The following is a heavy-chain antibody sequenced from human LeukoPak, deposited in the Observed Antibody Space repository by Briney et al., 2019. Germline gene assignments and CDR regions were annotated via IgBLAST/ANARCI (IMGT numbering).Heavy chain of an antibody. D-gene: IGHD4-17*01. CDR3: AKDGVMFGDYGDPINWFDP. V-gene: IGHV3-23*01. CDR2: ISGSGGST. J-gene: IGHJ5*02. CDR1: GFTFSSYA. Sequence: GGSLRPSCAASGFTFSSYAISWVRQAPGKGLEWVSAISGSGGSTYYADSVKGRFTISRDNSKNTLYLQMNSLRAEDTAVYYCAKDGVMFGDYGDPINWFDPWGQGTLVTVSS.